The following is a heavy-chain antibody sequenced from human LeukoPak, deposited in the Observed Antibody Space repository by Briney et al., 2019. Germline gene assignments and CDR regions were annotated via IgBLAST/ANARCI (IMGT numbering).Heavy chain of an antibody. CDR3: TXGXXXXGDCYSXLFHFXY. Sequence: GGSLRLSCAASGFTFSSYAMNWVRQCPGKGLEWVSAISGRGGDTYYADSVKGRFTISRDNSKNAVYLQMNSLRAEDTAVYYCTXGXXXXGDCYSXLFHFXYWGQGXLVTVSS. D-gene: IGHD2-21*02. CDR2: ISGRGGDT. V-gene: IGHV3-23*01. J-gene: IGHJ4*02. CDR1: GFTFSSYA.